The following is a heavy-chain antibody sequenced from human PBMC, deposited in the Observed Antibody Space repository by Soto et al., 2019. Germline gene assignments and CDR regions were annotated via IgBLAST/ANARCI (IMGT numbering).Heavy chain of an antibody. CDR3: AKDRLITTMVYSGEFDY. V-gene: IGHV3-23*01. J-gene: IGHJ4*02. Sequence: GGSLRLSCAASGFTFSSYAMSWVRQAPGKGLEWVSALSGSAGSTYYADSVKGRFTISRDNSKNTLYLQMNSLRAEDTAVYYCAKDRLITTMVYSGEFDYWGQGTLVTVSS. CDR1: GFTFSSYA. D-gene: IGHD5-18*01. CDR2: LSGSAGST.